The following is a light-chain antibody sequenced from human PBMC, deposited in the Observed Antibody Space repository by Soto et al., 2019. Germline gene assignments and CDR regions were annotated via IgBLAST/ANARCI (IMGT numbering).Light chain of an antibody. V-gene: IGKV1-39*01. CDR1: QSISNY. CDR3: QVSYRTLWT. Sequence: DIQMTQSPSSLSASVGDRVTITCRASQSISNYVNWYQHKPGKAPNLLIHTASTLQSGVPSRFSGSGSGTDITLTISSLQPEDFATYYCQVSYRTLWTFGQGTKVEIK. CDR2: TAS. J-gene: IGKJ1*01.